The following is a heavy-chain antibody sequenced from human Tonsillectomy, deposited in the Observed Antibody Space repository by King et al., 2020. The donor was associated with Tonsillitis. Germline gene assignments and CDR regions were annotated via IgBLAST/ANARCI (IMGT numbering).Heavy chain of an antibody. J-gene: IGHJ6*02. CDR3: AKGYASTWYGTAGYYFGMDV. Sequence: VQLVESGGGLVQPGGSPRLSCAASGFTFSSHAMSWVRQAPGKGLEWVSAISGSGDNTYYADSVKGRFTISRDNSKNMLTLQMNSLRVEDTAVYYCAKGYASTWYGTAGYYFGMDVLGQGTTVIVSS. CDR1: GFTFSSHA. V-gene: IGHV3-23*04. D-gene: IGHD6-13*01. CDR2: ISGSGDNT.